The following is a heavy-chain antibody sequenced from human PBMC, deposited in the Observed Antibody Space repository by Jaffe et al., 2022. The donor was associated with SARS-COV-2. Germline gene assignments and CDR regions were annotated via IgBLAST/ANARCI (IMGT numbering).Heavy chain of an antibody. CDR1: GGSFSGYY. Sequence: QVQLQQWGAGLLKPSETLSLTCAVYGGSFSGYYWSWIRQPPGKGLEWIGEINHSGSTNYNPSLKSRVTISVDTSKNQFSLKLSSVTAADTAVYYCARWGPYYDSSGYYFPLDYWGQGTLVTVSS. CDR2: INHSGST. CDR3: ARWGPYYDSSGYYFPLDY. J-gene: IGHJ4*02. D-gene: IGHD3-22*01. V-gene: IGHV4-34*01.